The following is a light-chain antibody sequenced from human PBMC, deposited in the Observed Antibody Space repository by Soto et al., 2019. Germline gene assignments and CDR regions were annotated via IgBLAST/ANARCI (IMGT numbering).Light chain of an antibody. CDR3: QHGRT. CDR1: WSVGSS. Sequence: EIVLTSSPATLTLSPGERVTLSCRASWSVGSSLAWHQQKPGQVPRLLIYDASNRATGIPARFSGSGSRTDFTLTISSLEPEDFAVYYCQHGRTFGQGTKLEI. CDR2: DAS. J-gene: IGKJ2*01. V-gene: IGKV3-11*01.